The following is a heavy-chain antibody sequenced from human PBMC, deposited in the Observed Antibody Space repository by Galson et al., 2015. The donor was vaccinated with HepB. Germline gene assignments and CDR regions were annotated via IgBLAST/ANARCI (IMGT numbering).Heavy chain of an antibody. J-gene: IGHJ4*02. CDR3: ARGYIAVAAFDY. CDR2: IKQDGSEK. D-gene: IGHD6-19*01. Sequence: SLRLSCAASGFTFSSYWMSWVRQAPEKGLEWVANIKQDGSEKYYVDSVKGRFTISRDNAKNSLYLQMNSLRAEDTAVYYCARGYIAVAAFDYWGQGTLVTVSS. CDR1: GFTFSSYW. V-gene: IGHV3-7*03.